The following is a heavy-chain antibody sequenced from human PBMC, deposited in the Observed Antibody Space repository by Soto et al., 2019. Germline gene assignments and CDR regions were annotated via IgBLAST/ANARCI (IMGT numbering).Heavy chain of an antibody. J-gene: IGHJ6*02. V-gene: IGHV1-2*04. CDR2: INPNSGDT. CDR1: GYTFNDYY. D-gene: IGHD3-9*01. Sequence: ASVKVSCKASGYTFNDYYIHWLRQAPGQGLEWMAWINPNSGDTRYAYKFKQWATVTRDTSIGTAYMELSSLKSDDAAVYYCARSILTYSYFGLDVWGQGTTVTVSS. CDR3: ARSILTYSYFGLDV.